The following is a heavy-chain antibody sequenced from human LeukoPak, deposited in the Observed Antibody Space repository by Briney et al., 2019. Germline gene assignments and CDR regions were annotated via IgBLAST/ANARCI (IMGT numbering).Heavy chain of an antibody. J-gene: IGHJ4*02. CDR2: IYYTGGA. CDR1: GGSLSSYY. Sequence: SETLSLTCFVSGGSLSSYYWSWIRQPPGKSLEWVGYIYYTGGANYNPSLKSRVTMAVDTSKNQFSLKLTSVTAADTAVYYCSXXXXXXXXSHGGGYYFDFWGQGTLVTVSS. V-gene: IGHV4-59*12. D-gene: IGHD3-16*01. CDR3: SXXXXXXXXSHGGGYYFDF.